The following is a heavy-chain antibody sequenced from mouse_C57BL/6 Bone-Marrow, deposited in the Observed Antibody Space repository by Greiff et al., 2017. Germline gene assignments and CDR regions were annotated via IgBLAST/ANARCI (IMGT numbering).Heavy chain of an antibody. V-gene: IGHV2-6*01. CDR1: GFSLTSYG. D-gene: IGHD1-3*01. J-gene: IGHJ4*01. Sequence: VHLVESGPGLVAPSQSLSITCTVSGFSLTSYGVDWVRQSPGQGLEWLGVIWGVGSTNYNSALNSRLSISKDNSKSQVFLKMNSLQTADTSMYXGDRALTCAMDYWGQGTSVTVSS. CDR2: IWGVGST. CDR3: DRALTCAMDY.